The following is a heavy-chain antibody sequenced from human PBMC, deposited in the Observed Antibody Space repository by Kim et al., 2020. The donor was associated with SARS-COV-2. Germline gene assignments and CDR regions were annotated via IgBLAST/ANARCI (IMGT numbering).Heavy chain of an antibody. J-gene: IGHJ4*02. CDR3: AATILRYYFDY. CDR1: GGSFSGYY. V-gene: IGHV4-34*01. D-gene: IGHD5-12*01. CDR2: INLSGST. Sequence: SETLSLTCAVYGGSFSGYYWSWIRQPPGKGLEWIGEINLSGSTNYNPSLKSRVTISVDTSKNQFSLKLSSVTAADTAVYYCAATILRYYFDYWGQGTLVTVSS.